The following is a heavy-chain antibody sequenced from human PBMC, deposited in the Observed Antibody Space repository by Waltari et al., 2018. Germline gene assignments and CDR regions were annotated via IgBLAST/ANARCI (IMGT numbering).Heavy chain of an antibody. J-gene: IGHJ4*02. D-gene: IGHD6-13*01. CDR1: GFTFGDYA. Sequence: EVQLVESGGGLVQPGRSLRLSCTASGFTFGDYAMSWFRQAPGTGLEWVGFIRSKPYRGTTENAASVKGRFTISRDDSKSIAYLQMNSLKTEDTAVYYCTRDIIPAAGHLFGYWGQGTLVTVSS. CDR3: TRDIIPAAGHLFGY. V-gene: IGHV3-49*03. CDR2: IRSKPYRGTT.